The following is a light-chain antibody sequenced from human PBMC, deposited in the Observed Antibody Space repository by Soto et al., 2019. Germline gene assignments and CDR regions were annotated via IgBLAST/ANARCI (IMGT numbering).Light chain of an antibody. V-gene: IGLV1-44*01. CDR1: SSNIGSNT. CDR3: AAWDDSLNGSYV. J-gene: IGLJ1*01. Sequence: QSVLTQPPSASGTPGPRVTISCSGSSSNIGSNTVNWYQQLPGTAPKLLIYSNNQRPSGVHDRFSGSKSGTSASLAISGLQSEDEADYYCAAWDDSLNGSYVFGTGTKLTVL. CDR2: SNN.